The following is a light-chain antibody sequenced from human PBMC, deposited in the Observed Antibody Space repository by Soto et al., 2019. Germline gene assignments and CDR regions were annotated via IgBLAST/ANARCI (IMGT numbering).Light chain of an antibody. J-gene: IGLJ7*01. CDR2: YDD. V-gene: IGLV1-36*01. CDR3: AACDDSLNGPV. CDR1: SSNIGNNA. Sequence: QSVLTQPPSVSEAPRQRVTISCSGSSSNIGNNAVNWYQQLPGKAPKLLIYYDDLLPSGVSDRFSGSKSGTSASLAISGLQSEDEADYYCAACDDSLNGPVFGGGTQLTFL.